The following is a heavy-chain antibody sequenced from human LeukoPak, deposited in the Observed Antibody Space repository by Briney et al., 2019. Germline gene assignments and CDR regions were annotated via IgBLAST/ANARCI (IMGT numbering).Heavy chain of an antibody. J-gene: IGHJ4*02. CDR2: MNTISGNT. CDR1: AYTFSTYD. D-gene: IGHD2-2*01. V-gene: IGHV1-8*01. CDR3: ATAVRYQLLLEY. Sequence: ASVMVSCKASAYTFSTYDVTWVRQAPGQGPEWMGWMNTISGNTGYAQQFKGRVTMTYNASVNSAYMELSSLRFEDTAVYFCATAVRYQLLLEYWGQGTLITVSS.